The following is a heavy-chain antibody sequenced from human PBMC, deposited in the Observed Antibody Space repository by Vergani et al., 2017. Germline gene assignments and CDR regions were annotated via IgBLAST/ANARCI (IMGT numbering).Heavy chain of an antibody. Sequence: EVQLEESGGGLVLLGRSLRLSCVASGFTSAGYAMHWVRQAPGKGLEWVSGISWKSNSIGYADSVKGRFTISRENAKNSLYLQMNSLRAEDTTLYYCAKDLGTSSGGGWFDPWGQGTLVTVSS. V-gene: IGHV3-9*02. CDR2: ISWKSNSI. D-gene: IGHD3-10*01. CDR1: GFTSAGYA. CDR3: AKDLGTSSGGGWFDP. J-gene: IGHJ5*02.